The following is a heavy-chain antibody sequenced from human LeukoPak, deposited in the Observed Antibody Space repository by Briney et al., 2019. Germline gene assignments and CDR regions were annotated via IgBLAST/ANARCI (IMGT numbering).Heavy chain of an antibody. Sequence: ASVKVSCKASGYTFTGYYMHWVRQAPGQGLEWMGWINPNSGGTNHAQKFQGRVTMTRDTSISTAYMELSRLRSDDTAVYYCAGGWATADFDYWGQGTLVTVSS. D-gene: IGHD5-24*01. CDR3: AGGWATADFDY. J-gene: IGHJ4*02. CDR1: GYTFTGYY. V-gene: IGHV1-2*02. CDR2: INPNSGGT.